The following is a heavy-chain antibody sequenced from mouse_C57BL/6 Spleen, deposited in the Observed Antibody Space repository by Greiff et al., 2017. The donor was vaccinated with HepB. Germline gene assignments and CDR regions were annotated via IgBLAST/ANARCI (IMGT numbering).Heavy chain of an antibody. Sequence: LVESGAELVKPGASVKLSCKASGYTFTSYWMHWVKQRPGRGLEWIGRIDPNSGGTKYNEKFKSKATLTVDKPSSTAYMQLSSLTSEDSAVYYCARGDGSSPYYAMDYWGQGTSVTVSS. D-gene: IGHD1-1*01. J-gene: IGHJ4*01. V-gene: IGHV1-72*01. CDR2: IDPNSGGT. CDR3: ARGDGSSPYYAMDY. CDR1: GYTFTSYW.